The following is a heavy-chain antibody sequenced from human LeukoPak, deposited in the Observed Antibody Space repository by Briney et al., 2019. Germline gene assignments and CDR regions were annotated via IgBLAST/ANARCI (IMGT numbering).Heavy chain of an antibody. Sequence: QPGGSLRLSCAASGFTFSSYAMSWVRQAPGKGLEWVSTISTSGSSTYYADSVKGRFTISRDNSKNTLFLQMNSLRPEDTAIYYCAKGSVRSSNLPFDYWGQRNLVTVSS. V-gene: IGHV3-23*01. J-gene: IGHJ4*02. CDR1: GFTFSSYA. CDR2: ISTSGSST. CDR3: AKGSVRSSNLPFDY. D-gene: IGHD3-10*01.